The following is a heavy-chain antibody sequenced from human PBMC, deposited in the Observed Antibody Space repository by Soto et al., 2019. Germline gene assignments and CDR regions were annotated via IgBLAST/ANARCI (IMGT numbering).Heavy chain of an antibody. J-gene: IGHJ2*01. CDR3: ARGKHRWLQVWYFDL. CDR1: GGTFSNYP. Sequence: QVQLVQSGAEVKKPGSSVKVSCKASGGTFSNYPISWVRQAPGQGLEWMGGIIPIFGRVNYAQKFQGRVTIAADESTSTADMELSSLRSEDKAVYYCARGKHRWLQVWYFDLWGRGTLVTVSS. D-gene: IGHD5-12*01. V-gene: IGHV1-69*12. CDR2: IIPIFGRV.